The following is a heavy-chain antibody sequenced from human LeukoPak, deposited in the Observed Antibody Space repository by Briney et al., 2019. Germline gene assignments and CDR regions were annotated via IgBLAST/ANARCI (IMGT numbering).Heavy chain of an antibody. Sequence: SETLSLTCAVYGGSFSGYYWSWIRQPPGKGLEWIGEINHSGSTNYNPSLKSRVTISVDTSKNQFSLKLSSVTAADTAVYYCARANVLLWFGELLGGYYFDYWGQGTLVTVSS. CDR2: INHSGST. D-gene: IGHD3-10*01. CDR1: GGSFSGYY. J-gene: IGHJ4*02. CDR3: ARANVLLWFGELLGGYYFDY. V-gene: IGHV4-34*01.